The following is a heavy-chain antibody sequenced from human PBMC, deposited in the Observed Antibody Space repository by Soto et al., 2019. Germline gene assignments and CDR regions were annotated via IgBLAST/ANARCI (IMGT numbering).Heavy chain of an antibody. Sequence: ASVKVSCKASGYTFTGYYIHWVRQAPGQGLEWMGWINPNSGGTNYAQKFQGWVTMTRDTSISTAYMELSRLRSDDTAVYYCARDLGGIAAPFDYLGQGTLVTVSS. CDR2: INPNSGGT. CDR3: ARDLGGIAAPFDY. V-gene: IGHV1-2*04. CDR1: GYTFTGYY. D-gene: IGHD6-13*01. J-gene: IGHJ4*02.